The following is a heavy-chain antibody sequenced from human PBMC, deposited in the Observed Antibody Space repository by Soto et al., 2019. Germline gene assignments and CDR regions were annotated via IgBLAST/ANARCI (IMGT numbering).Heavy chain of an antibody. CDR3: ARVLYATWSSFDY. CDR1: GFTFSSYE. D-gene: IGHD1-26*01. CDR2: ITSGGTT. V-gene: IGHV3-48*03. J-gene: IGHJ4*02. Sequence: PGGSLRLSCTASGFTFSSYEMTWVRQAPGKGLEWISYITSGGTTYYADSAKGRFTISRDNAKNSLYLHLNSLTAEDTAIYYCARVLYATWSSFDYWGQGTLVTVPS.